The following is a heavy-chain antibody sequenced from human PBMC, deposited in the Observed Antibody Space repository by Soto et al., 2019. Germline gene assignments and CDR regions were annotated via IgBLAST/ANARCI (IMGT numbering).Heavy chain of an antibody. CDR2: ISYDGSDK. D-gene: IGHD4-17*01. J-gene: IGHJ5*02. CDR3: AKDLAVPKGDH. V-gene: IGHV3-30*18. Sequence: QVQLVESGGGVVQPGRSLRLSCVASGFSFSSYGMHWVRQAPGKGLEWVAIISYDGSDKNYADSVKGRFTISRDNSNNTLFLQRNSLRPEDTAKYYCAKDLAVPKGDHWGQGTLVTVSS. CDR1: GFSFSSYG.